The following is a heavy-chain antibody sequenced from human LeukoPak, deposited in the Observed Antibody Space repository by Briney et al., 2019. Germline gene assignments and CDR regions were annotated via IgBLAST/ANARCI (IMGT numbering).Heavy chain of an antibody. CDR3: ARGGELLRPADY. Sequence: GGSLRLSCAASGFTFSKFPMGWVRQAPGRGLEWVSAISASGDVTFYADSLRGWFAISRDNSKNTLYLQMNILRAEDTAVYYCARGGELLRPADYWGQGTLVTVSS. D-gene: IGHD1-26*01. CDR2: ISASGDVT. J-gene: IGHJ4*02. CDR1: GFTFSKFP. V-gene: IGHV3-23*01.